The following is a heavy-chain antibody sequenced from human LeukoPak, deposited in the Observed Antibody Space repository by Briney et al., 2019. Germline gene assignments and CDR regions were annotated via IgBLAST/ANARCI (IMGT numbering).Heavy chain of an antibody. Sequence: GASVKVSCKASGYTFTGYYMHWVRQAPGQGLEWMGLINPNSGGTNYAQKFQGRVTMTRDTSISTAYMELSRLRSDDTAVYYCARDSCSSTSCYLPEYYFDYWGQGTLVTVSS. V-gene: IGHV1-2*02. J-gene: IGHJ4*02. CDR3: ARDSCSSTSCYLPEYYFDY. CDR2: INPNSGGT. D-gene: IGHD2-2*01. CDR1: GYTFTGYY.